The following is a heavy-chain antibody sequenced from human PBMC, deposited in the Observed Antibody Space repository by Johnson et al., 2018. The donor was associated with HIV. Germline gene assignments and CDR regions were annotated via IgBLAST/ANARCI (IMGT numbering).Heavy chain of an antibody. CDR2: ISWDGGST. J-gene: IGHJ3*02. Sequence: VQLVESGGGLVKPGGSLRLSCAASGFTFDDYAMHWVRQAPGKGLEWVSLISWDGGSTYYADSVKGRFTISRDNANNSLYLQMNSLRAEDTAVYYCAIDDTWGDAFDIWGQGTMVTVSS. CDR1: GFTFDDYA. CDR3: AIDDTWGDAFDI. D-gene: IGHD1-26*01. V-gene: IGHV3-43D*03.